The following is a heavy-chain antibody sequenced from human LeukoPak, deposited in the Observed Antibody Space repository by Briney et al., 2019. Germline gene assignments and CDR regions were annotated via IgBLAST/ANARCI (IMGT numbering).Heavy chain of an antibody. Sequence: GGSLRLSCAASGFSITDYYMDWVRQAPGKGLEWVGRTRNTAYSYTTEYAASVRGRFTISRDDSKNLLSLQINSLKSEDTAVYYCARDSGEMGLDYWGQGTLVAVSS. CDR3: ARDSGEMGLDY. D-gene: IGHD3-10*01. CDR2: TRNTAYSYTT. CDR1: GFSITDYY. V-gene: IGHV3-72*01. J-gene: IGHJ4*02.